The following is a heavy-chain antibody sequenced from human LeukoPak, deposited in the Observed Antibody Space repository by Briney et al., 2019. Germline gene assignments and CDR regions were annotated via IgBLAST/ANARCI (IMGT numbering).Heavy chain of an antibody. V-gene: IGHV3-74*01. CDR3: AREGYGSGSYYTHYFDY. CDR1: GFTFSSYW. CDR2: INSDGSST. D-gene: IGHD3-10*01. J-gene: IGHJ4*02. Sequence: PGGSLRLSCAASGFTFSSYWMHWVRQAPGKGLVWVSRINSDGSSTSYADSVKGRFTISRDNAKNTLYLQMDSLRAGDTAVYYCAREGYGSGSYYTHYFDYWGQGTLVTVSS.